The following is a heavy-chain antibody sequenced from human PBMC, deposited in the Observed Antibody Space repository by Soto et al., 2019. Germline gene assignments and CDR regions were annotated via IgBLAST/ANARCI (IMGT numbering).Heavy chain of an antibody. J-gene: IGHJ4*02. D-gene: IGHD4-17*01. V-gene: IGHV3-11*01. Sequence: QVQLVESGGGLVKPGGSLRLTCAASGFSLRDYYMSWMRQAPGKGLEWVAHISSSGSTIFYADSVKGRFTISRDNAKKSLYLQMNSLRADDTAVYYCARSSATTTSFDYWGQGTLVTVSS. CDR2: ISSSGSTI. CDR3: ARSSATTTSFDY. CDR1: GFSLRDYY.